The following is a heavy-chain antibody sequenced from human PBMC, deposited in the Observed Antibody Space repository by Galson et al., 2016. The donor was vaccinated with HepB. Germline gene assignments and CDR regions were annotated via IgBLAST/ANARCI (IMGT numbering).Heavy chain of an antibody. J-gene: IGHJ4*02. CDR2: TFYRSKWHN. CDR1: GDSVSSNSAS. V-gene: IGHV6-1*01. CDR3: AKFDLGVCSGGTCSL. D-gene: IGHD2-15*01. Sequence: CAISGDSVSSNSASWNWIRQSPSRGLEWLGRTFYRSKWHNDYAVSVKSRISINSDTSKNQVSLQLNSVTPEDTAVYYCAKFDLGVCSGGTCSLWGRGIRVTVSS.